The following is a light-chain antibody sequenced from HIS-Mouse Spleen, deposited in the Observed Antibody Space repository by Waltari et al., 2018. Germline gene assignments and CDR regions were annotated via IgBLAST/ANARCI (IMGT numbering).Light chain of an antibody. Sequence: DIVMTQSPLSLPVTPGEPASISFRSSQSLLHSNGYNYLDWYLQKPGQSPQLLIYLGSNRASGVPDRFSGSGSGTDFTLKISRVEAEDVGVYYCMQALQTPWTFGQGTKLEIK. CDR2: LGS. CDR3: MQALQTPWT. CDR1: QSLLHSNGYNY. J-gene: IGKJ2*01. V-gene: IGKV2-28*01.